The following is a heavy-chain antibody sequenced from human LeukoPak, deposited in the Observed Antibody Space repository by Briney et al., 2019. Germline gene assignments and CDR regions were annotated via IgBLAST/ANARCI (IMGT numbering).Heavy chain of an antibody. CDR2: ISSSSSTI. J-gene: IGHJ4*02. Sequence: AGGSLRLSCAASGFTFSTYSMNWVRQAPGKGLEWVSYISSSSSTIYYADSVKGRFTISRDDAKNSLYLQMNSLRAEDTAVYYCARAGVLWFGESKFDYWGQGTQVTVSS. CDR3: ARAGVLWFGESKFDY. D-gene: IGHD3-10*01. V-gene: IGHV3-48*01. CDR1: GFTFSTYS.